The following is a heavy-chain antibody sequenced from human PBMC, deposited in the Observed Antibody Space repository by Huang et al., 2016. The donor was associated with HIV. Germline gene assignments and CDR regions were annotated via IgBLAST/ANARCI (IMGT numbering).Heavy chain of an antibody. J-gene: IGHJ3*02. CDR3: ARQGGGDFVVEPTGLGAFDI. Sequence: EVQLVQSGAVVKKPGESLKISCKGSGYTFNGYWIGWVRQMPGKGLEWMGIIYPVASDTTYIPAFPGQVTISADKAISTAYVQWSGLKASDTAMYYCARQGGGDFVVEPTGLGAFDIWGQGTMVTVSS. D-gene: IGHD2-2*01. CDR1: GYTFNGYW. V-gene: IGHV5-51*01. CDR2: IYPVASDT.